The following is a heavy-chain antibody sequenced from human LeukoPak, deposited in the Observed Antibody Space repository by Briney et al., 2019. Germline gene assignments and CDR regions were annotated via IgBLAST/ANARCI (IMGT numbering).Heavy chain of an antibody. V-gene: IGHV3-7*03. D-gene: IGHD5-12*01. Sequence: GGSLRLSCAASGFTFSSYWMTWVRQGPGKGLEWVANIKQDGSAKYYVDSVKGRFTISRDNAKNSLYLQMNNLRVEDTAVYYCAGTLYSGYGLGSLGAFDIWGQGTMVSVSS. CDR2: IKQDGSAK. CDR3: AGTLYSGYGLGSLGAFDI. J-gene: IGHJ3*02. CDR1: GFTFSSYW.